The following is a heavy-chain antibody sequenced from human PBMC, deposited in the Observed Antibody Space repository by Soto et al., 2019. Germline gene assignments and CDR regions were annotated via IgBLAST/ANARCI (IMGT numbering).Heavy chain of an antibody. D-gene: IGHD3-16*01. Sequence: QVHLVESGGGVVQPGGSLRLSCAASEFTFSSYAMHWVRQAPGKGLEWVSVISYDGSNKYYADSVKGRFTISRDNSKNTLYLQMNSLRAEDTAVYYCARSREGGDGYNFDYWGQGTLVNVSS. J-gene: IGHJ4*02. CDR2: ISYDGSNK. CDR3: ARSREGGDGYNFDY. CDR1: EFTFSSYA. V-gene: IGHV3-30-3*01.